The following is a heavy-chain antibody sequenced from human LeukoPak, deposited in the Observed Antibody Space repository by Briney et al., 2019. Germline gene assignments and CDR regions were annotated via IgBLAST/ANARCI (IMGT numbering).Heavy chain of an antibody. V-gene: IGHV1-18*01. Sequence: ASVKVSCKASGYTFTSYGISWVRQAPGQGLEWMGWISAYNGNTNYAQKLQGRVTMTTDTSTSTAYMELRSLRSDDTAVYYCARVGPIVVVPAAIQAEDYWGQGTLVTVSS. CDR2: ISAYNGNT. CDR3: ARVGPIVVVPAAIQAEDY. J-gene: IGHJ4*02. CDR1: GYTFTSYG. D-gene: IGHD2-2*02.